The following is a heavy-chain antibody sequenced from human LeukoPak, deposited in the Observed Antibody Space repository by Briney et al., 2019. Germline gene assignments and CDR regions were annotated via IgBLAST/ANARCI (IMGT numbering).Heavy chain of an antibody. J-gene: IGHJ4*02. V-gene: IGHV1-18*01. CDR2: ISAYNGNT. Sequence: SVKVSSKASGYTFSSYGISWVRQAPGQGLEWMGWISAYNGNTNYAQKLQGRVTMTTDTSTSTAYMELRSLRSDDTAVYYCARDYSGYYYFDYWGQGTLVTVST. D-gene: IGHD3-22*01. CDR1: GYTFSSYG. CDR3: ARDYSGYYYFDY.